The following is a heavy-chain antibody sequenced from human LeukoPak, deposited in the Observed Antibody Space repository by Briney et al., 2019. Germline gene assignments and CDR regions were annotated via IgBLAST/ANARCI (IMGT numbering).Heavy chain of an antibody. D-gene: IGHD1-26*01. CDR1: GFTFSSYA. CDR2: ISGSGSST. CDR3: AKEKELRSAFDI. J-gene: IGHJ3*02. Sequence: TGGSLRLSCAASGFTFSSYAMSWVRQAPGKGLEWVSAISGSGSSTYYADSVKGRFTISRDNSKNTLYLQMNSLRAEDTAVYYCAKEKELRSAFDIWGQGTMVTVSS. V-gene: IGHV3-23*01.